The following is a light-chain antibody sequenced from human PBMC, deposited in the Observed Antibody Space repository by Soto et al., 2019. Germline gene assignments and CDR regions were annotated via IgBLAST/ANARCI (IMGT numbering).Light chain of an antibody. CDR1: QSVDSSH. CDR2: GAS. V-gene: IGKV3-20*01. CDR3: QQYSSLWT. J-gene: IGKJ1*01. Sequence: EIVMTQSPATLSVSPGERATLSCRASQSVDSSHLAWYQHRPGRAPRLLVYGASRRATGVPDRFSGSGSGTHFTLSIRRLESEDFAVYYCQQYSSLWTFGQGTKVDIK.